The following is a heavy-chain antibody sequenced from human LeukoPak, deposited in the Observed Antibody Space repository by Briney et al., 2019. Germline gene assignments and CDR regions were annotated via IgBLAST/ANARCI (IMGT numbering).Heavy chain of an antibody. J-gene: IGHJ4*02. V-gene: IGHV3-74*01. Sequence: GSLRLSCAASGFTFSSYWMHWVRQAPGKGLVWVSRINSDGRSASYVDSVKGRFTMSRDNAKNTLYLQMSSLRAEDTAIYYCVRDVWGDRDSYFDYWGQGTLVTVSS. CDR3: VRDVWGDRDSYFDY. CDR2: INSDGRSA. CDR1: GFTFSSYW. D-gene: IGHD2-21*01.